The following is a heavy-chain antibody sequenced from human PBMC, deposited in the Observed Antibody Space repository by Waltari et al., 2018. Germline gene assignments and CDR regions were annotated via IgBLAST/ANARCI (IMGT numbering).Heavy chain of an antibody. V-gene: IGHV2-5*01. D-gene: IGHD6-13*01. CDR3: AHRSSSWYVDAFDI. J-gene: IGHJ3*02. Sequence: QITLKESGPTLVKPTQTLTLTCTFSGFSLSTSGVGLGWIRQPPGKALEWLALIYWNDDTRYSPSLMSRLTITKDTSKNQVVLTMTNMDPVDTATYYCAHRSSSWYVDAFDIWGQGTVVTVSS. CDR2: IYWNDDT. CDR1: GFSLSTSGVG.